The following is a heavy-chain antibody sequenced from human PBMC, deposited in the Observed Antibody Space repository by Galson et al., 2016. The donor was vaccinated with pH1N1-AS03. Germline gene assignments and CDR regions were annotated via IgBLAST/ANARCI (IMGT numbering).Heavy chain of an antibody. Sequence: SLRLSCAASGFTFSSYAMSWVRQAPGQGLEWVSAISGSVGSTYYAHSVKGRFTISRDNSKNTLYLQMNSLGAEDTAVYYCVKGSYGDYGGYFDYWGQGTLVTVSS. V-gene: IGHV3-23*01. CDR1: GFTFSSYA. CDR3: VKGSYGDYGGYFDY. D-gene: IGHD4-17*01. J-gene: IGHJ4*02. CDR2: ISGSVGST.